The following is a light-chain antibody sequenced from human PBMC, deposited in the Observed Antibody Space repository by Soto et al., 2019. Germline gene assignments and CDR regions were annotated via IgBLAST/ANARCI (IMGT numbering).Light chain of an antibody. V-gene: IGLV1-36*01. J-gene: IGLJ2*01. CDR1: SSNIGSNA. CDR2: YDN. Sequence: QSVLTQPPSVSEAPSQRVTISCSGSSSNIGSNAVDWYQHLPGQAPKLLIYYDNQLPSGVSDRFSGSRSGTSASLAISGLQFDDEADYYCAAWDDSLNGPVFGGGTKLTVL. CDR3: AAWDDSLNGPV.